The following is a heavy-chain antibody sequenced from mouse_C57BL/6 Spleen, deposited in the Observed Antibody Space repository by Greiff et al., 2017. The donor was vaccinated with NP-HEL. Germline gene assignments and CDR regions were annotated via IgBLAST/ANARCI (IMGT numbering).Heavy chain of an antibody. J-gene: IGHJ3*01. CDR1: GYAFSSYW. V-gene: IGHV1-80*01. Sequence: QVQLQQSGAELVKPGASVKISCKASGYAFSSYWMNWVKQRPGKGLEWIGQIYPGDGDTNYNGKFKGKATLTADKSSSTAYMQLSSLTSEDSAVYFCARSYYYGSSSIFAYWGQGTLVTVSA. D-gene: IGHD1-1*01. CDR3: ARSYYYGSSSIFAY. CDR2: IYPGDGDT.